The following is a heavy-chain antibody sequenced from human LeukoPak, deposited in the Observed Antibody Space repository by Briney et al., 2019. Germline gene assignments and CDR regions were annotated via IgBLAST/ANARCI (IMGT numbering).Heavy chain of an antibody. CDR1: GFTFSSYW. D-gene: IGHD6-6*01. CDR2: IKQDGSEK. Sequence: QTGGSLRLSCAASGFTFSSYWMSWVRQAPGKGLEWVANIKQDGSEKYYVDSVKGRFTISRDNAKNSLYLQMNSLRAEDTALYYCAKDRAARPERPDYWGQGTLVTVSS. CDR3: AKDRAARPERPDY. J-gene: IGHJ4*02. V-gene: IGHV3-7*03.